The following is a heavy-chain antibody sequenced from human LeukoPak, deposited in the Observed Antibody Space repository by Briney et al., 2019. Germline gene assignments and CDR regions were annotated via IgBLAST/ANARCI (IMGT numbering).Heavy chain of an antibody. J-gene: IGHJ3*01. Sequence: GGSLRLSCAASGFTFSRYGMHWVRQAPGKGVEWVAVISYDGSNKYFADSVKGRFTISRDNAKNSLYLQMNSLRDEDTAVYYCARGGNIGYDYNAFDLWGQGAMVTVSS. CDR2: ISYDGSNK. V-gene: IGHV3-30*03. D-gene: IGHD3-22*01. CDR1: GFTFSRYG. CDR3: ARGGNIGYDYNAFDL.